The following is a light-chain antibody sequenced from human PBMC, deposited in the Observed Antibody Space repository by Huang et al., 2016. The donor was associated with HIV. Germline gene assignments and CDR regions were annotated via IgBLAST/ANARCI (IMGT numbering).Light chain of an antibody. CDR3: QQYNNWPRES. CDR1: QSVSNK. Sequence: IVMTQSPANMSVSPGQRVTLSCRANQSVSNKVAWYQQNPGQAPRLLIYDASKRAINTPARFSGGGSGTEFTLTINSLQSEDVAVYHCQQYNNWPRESFGQRTKLEIK. CDR2: DAS. J-gene: IGKJ2*03. V-gene: IGKV3-15*01.